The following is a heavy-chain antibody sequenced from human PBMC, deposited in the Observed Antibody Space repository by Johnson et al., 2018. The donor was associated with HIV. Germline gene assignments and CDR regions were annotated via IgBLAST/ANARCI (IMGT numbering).Heavy chain of an antibody. Sequence: QVQVLESGGGVVQPGRSLRLSCAASGFTFSSYAMHWVRQAPGKGLEWVAVISYDGSNKYYADSVKGRFTISRDNSKNTLYLQMNSLRAEDTAVYYCAKGGANDAFDIWGQGTMVTVSS. CDR2: ISYDGSNK. J-gene: IGHJ3*02. CDR3: AKGGANDAFDI. V-gene: IGHV3-30*04. D-gene: IGHD3-16*01. CDR1: GFTFSSYA.